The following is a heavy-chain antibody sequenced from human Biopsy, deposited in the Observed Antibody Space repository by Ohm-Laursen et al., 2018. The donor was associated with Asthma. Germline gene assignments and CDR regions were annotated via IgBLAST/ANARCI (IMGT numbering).Heavy chain of an antibody. D-gene: IGHD4-17*01. CDR3: ARTTYGDDGFDP. CDR2: IYYSGST. CDR1: GGSISSGAYY. J-gene: IGHJ5*02. V-gene: IGHV4-31*02. Sequence: TLSLTCAVSGGSISSGAYYWSWVRQPPGKGPEWIGYIYYSGSTYYNPSLKSRVSISLDTSKNQFSLSLTSVTAADTAVYYCARTTYGDDGFDPWGQGTLVTVSS.